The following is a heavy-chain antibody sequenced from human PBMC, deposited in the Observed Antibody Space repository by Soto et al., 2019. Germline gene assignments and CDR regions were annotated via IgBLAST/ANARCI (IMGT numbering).Heavy chain of an antibody. CDR1: GYTFTSYD. J-gene: IGHJ4*02. Sequence: GASVNVSCKASGYTFTSYDINWVRQATGQGLEWMGWMNPNSGNTGYAQKFQGRVTMTRNTSTSTAYMELSSLRSEDTAVYYCARHRRYDFWSGYSYWGQGTLVTVSS. CDR3: ARHRRYDFWSGYSY. CDR2: MNPNSGNT. V-gene: IGHV1-8*01. D-gene: IGHD3-3*01.